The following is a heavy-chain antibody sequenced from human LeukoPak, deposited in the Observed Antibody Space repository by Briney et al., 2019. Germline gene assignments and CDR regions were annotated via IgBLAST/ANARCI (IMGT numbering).Heavy chain of an antibody. V-gene: IGHV3-48*04. J-gene: IGHJ6*03. CDR3: ARVPGTYYMDV. CDR2: ISSSGSTI. Sequence: GGSLRLSCAASGFTFSSISMNWVRQAPGKGLEWVSYISSSGSTIYYADSVKGRFTISRDNAKNSLYLQMNSLRAEDTAVYYCARVPGTYYMDVWGKGTTVTVSS. CDR1: GFTFSSIS.